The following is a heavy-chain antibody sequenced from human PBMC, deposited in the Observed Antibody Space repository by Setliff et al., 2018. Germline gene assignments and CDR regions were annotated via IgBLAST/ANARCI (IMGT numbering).Heavy chain of an antibody. J-gene: IGHJ5*01. CDR3: ASRRTGPGGWFDY. CDR1: DVSISGYY. D-gene: IGHD1-26*01. CDR2: ISRSGAT. Sequence: PSETLSLTCTVSDVSISGYYWSWIRQLPGKGLEWIGYISRSGATSYNWSLKRHIAISLDTSKNQFSLNLSSVTAADTAIYYCASRRTGPGGWFDYWGQGTLVTVSS. V-gene: IGHV4-4*09.